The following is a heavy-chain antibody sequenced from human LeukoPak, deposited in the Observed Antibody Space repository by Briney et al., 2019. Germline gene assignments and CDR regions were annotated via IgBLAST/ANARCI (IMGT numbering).Heavy chain of an antibody. CDR3: ARAFDY. V-gene: IGHV3-74*01. CDR1: EFTFSGYW. J-gene: IGHJ4*02. CDR2: INGDGSST. Sequence: PGGSLRLSCAASEFTFSGYWMHWVRQTPGKGLVWVSRINGDGSSTTYADYADSVKGRFTISRDNAKNSLYLQMNSLRDEDTAVYYCARAFDYWGQGTLVAVSS.